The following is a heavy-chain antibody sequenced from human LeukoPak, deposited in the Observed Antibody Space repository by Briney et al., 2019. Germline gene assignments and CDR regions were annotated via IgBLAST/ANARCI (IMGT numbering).Heavy chain of an antibody. CDR3: ARVDIVVVPAAIDMYYYYMDV. CDR2: IYYSGST. D-gene: IGHD2-2*01. V-gene: IGHV4-59*01. CDR1: GGSISSYY. Sequence: SETLSLTCTVSGGSISSYYWSWIRQPPGKGLEWIGYIYYSGSTNYNPSLKSRVTISVDTSKNQFSLKLSSVTAADTAVYYCARVDIVVVPAAIDMYYYYMDVWGKGTTVTVSS. J-gene: IGHJ6*03.